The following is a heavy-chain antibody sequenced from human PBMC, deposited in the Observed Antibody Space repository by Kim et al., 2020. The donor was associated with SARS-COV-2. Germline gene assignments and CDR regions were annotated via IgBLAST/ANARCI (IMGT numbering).Heavy chain of an antibody. D-gene: IGHD3-16*01. J-gene: IGHJ6*01. CDR2: IKSKTDDKAT. CDR1: GFPFSNDW. V-gene: IGHV3-15*01. Sequence: GGSLRLSCAASGFPFSNDWMNWVRQAPGKGLEWVGRIKSKTDDKATDYAAHVKVTVTMENSESKNTLYLQMNSLETEDTSVCYCTSLISASSRYYGVD. CDR3: TSLISASSRYYGVD.